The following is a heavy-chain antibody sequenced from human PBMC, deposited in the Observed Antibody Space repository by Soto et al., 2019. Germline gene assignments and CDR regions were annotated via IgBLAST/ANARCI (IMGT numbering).Heavy chain of an antibody. V-gene: IGHV2-5*02. CDR3: AYLPCSGGSCYWFSFSGMDV. CDR2: VYWDDDK. J-gene: IGHJ6*02. Sequence: QITLKESGPTLVKPTQTLTLTCTFSGFSLSTSGVCVAWIRQPPGKALEWLALVYWDDDKRYRPSLESRLTITKDTSKNQVVRTMTNMDSVDTATYYCAYLPCSGGSCYWFSFSGMDVWGQGTTVTVSS. CDR1: GFSLSTSGVC. D-gene: IGHD2-15*01.